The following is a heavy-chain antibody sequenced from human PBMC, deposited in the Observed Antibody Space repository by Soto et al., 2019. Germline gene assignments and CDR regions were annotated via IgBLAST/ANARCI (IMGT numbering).Heavy chain of an antibody. V-gene: IGHV3-30*03. J-gene: IGHJ4*02. CDR1: GFTFSSYG. Sequence: GCLRLSCAASGFTFSSYGMHWVRQAPGKGLEWVAVISYDGSNKYYADSVKGRFTISRDNSKNTLYLQMNSLRAEDTAVYYCATHILTGYYAYYFDYWGQGTLVTAPQ. CDR2: ISYDGSNK. CDR3: ATHILTGYYAYYFDY. D-gene: IGHD3-9*01.